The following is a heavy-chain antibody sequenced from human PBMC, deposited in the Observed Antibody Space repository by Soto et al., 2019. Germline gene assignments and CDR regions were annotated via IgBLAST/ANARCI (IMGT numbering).Heavy chain of an antibody. J-gene: IGHJ4*02. Sequence: SETLSLTCTVSGGSISSYYWRWIRQPPGKGLEWIGYISYSGSTNYNPSLKSRVTISVDTSKNQFSLKLSSVTAADTAVYYCARQWGYNFDYWGQGTLVTVSS. CDR1: GGSISSYY. D-gene: IGHD5-12*01. V-gene: IGHV4-59*08. CDR3: ARQWGYNFDY. CDR2: ISYSGST.